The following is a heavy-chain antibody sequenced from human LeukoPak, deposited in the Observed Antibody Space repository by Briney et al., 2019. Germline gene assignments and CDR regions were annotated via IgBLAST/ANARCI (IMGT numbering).Heavy chain of an antibody. CDR3: ARDQLVSIVVAPRPGDYYYGMDV. Sequence: PGGSLRLSCAASGFTFSSYAMHWVRQAPGKGLEWVAVISYDGSNKYYADSVKGRFTISRDISKNTLYLQMNSLRAEDTAVYYCARDQLVSIVVAPRPGDYYYGMDVWGQGTTVTVSS. J-gene: IGHJ6*02. V-gene: IGHV3-30*04. D-gene: IGHD3-22*01. CDR2: ISYDGSNK. CDR1: GFTFSSYA.